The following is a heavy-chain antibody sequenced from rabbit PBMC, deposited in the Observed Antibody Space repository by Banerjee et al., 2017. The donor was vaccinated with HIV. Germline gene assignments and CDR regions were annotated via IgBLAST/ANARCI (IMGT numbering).Heavy chain of an antibody. CDR3: ARESLIGYDL. J-gene: IGHJ6*01. V-gene: IGHV1S43*01. Sequence: QQQLEESGGGLVQPEGSLTLTCTASGFSFSSGYDMCWVRQAPGKGLESIACIDTGSGRTYYASWVNGRFTISRSPRLNTADLKMNSLTAADTATYCCARESLIGYDLWGQGTLVTVS. CDR1: GFSFSSGYD. CDR2: IDTGSGRT. D-gene: IGHD6-1*01.